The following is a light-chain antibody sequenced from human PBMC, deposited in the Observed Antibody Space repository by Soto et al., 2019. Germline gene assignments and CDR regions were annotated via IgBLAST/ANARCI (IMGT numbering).Light chain of an antibody. J-gene: IGLJ1*01. CDR2: ENN. CDR3: GTWDSSLSAHV. Sequence: QAVVTQPPSVSAAPGQKVTISCSGSSSNIGNNYVSWYQQLPGTAPKLLIYENNKRPSGIPDRFSGSKSGTSATLGITGLQTGDEADYYCGTWDSSLSAHVFGTGTKVTVL. CDR1: SSNIGNNY. V-gene: IGLV1-51*02.